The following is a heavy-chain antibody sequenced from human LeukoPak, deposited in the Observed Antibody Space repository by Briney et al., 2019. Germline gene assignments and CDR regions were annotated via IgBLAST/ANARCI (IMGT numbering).Heavy chain of an antibody. CDR3: ARTGGGVIVHWFDP. CDR2: ISAYNGNT. D-gene: IGHD3-16*02. Sequence: ASVKVSCKASGYTFTSYGISWVRQAPGQGLEWMGWISAYNGNTNYAQKLQGRVTMTTDTSTSTAYMELSSLRSEDTAVYYCARTGGGVIVHWFDPWGQGTLVTVSS. J-gene: IGHJ5*02. V-gene: IGHV1-18*01. CDR1: GYTFTSYG.